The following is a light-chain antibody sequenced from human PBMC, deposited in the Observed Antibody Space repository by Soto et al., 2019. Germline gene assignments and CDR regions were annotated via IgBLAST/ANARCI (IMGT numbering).Light chain of an antibody. CDR3: CSYAGGTSVL. V-gene: IGLV2-23*01. CDR2: EDI. Sequence: QSALTQPASVSGSPGQSITISCTGTSSDVGSYNLVSWYQQHPGKAPKLMIYEDIERPSGVSNRFSGSKSGNTASLTISGLQTEDEADYYCCSYAGGTSVLFGGGTKLTVL. CDR1: SSDVGSYNL. J-gene: IGLJ2*01.